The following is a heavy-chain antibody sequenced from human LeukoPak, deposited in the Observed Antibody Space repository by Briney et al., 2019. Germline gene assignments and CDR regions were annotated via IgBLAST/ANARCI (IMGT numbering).Heavy chain of an antibody. V-gene: IGHV3-23*01. Sequence: GGSLRLSCAASGFTFSSYAMSWVRRAPGKGLEWVSTISDGGGSTYYADSVKGRFTISRDNYKNTLYLQMDSLRAEDMAMYYCAKVPYSDYGSGRPPFMDVWGQGTTVAVSS. CDR2: ISDGGGST. D-gene: IGHD3-10*01. J-gene: IGHJ6*02. CDR1: GFTFSSYA. CDR3: AKVPYSDYGSGRPPFMDV.